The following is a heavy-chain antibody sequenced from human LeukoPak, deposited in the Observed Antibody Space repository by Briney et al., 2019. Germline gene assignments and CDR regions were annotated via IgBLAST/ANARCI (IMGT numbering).Heavy chain of an antibody. Sequence: ASVKVSCKASGYTFTSNDINWVRQATGQGLEWMGWMNPHSGSVGYAQKLQGRVIMTWDTSISTAYMELSSLTSDDTAVYYCARIPQRVPHNWFDPWGQGTLVTVSS. CDR3: ARIPQRVPHNWFDP. CDR1: GYTFTSND. CDR2: MNPHSGSV. D-gene: IGHD1-1*01. V-gene: IGHV1-8*01. J-gene: IGHJ5*02.